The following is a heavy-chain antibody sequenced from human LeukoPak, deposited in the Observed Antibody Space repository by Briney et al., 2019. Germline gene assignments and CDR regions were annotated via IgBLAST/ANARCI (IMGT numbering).Heavy chain of an antibody. CDR2: ISSSSSTI. CDR3: AKGSSRITMIVDCHY. D-gene: IGHD3-22*01. V-gene: IGHV3-48*01. CDR1: GFTFSSYS. J-gene: IGHJ4*02. Sequence: GGSLRLSCAASGFTFSSYSMNWVRQAPGKGLEWVSYISSSSSTIYYADSVKGRFTISRDNAKNSLYLQMNSLRAEDTAVYYCAKGSSRITMIVDCHYWGQGTLVTVSS.